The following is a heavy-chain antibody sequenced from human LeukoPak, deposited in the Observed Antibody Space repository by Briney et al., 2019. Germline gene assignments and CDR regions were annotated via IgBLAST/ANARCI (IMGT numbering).Heavy chain of an antibody. CDR3: ARPGLGGFYDALDM. CDR2: IYPDDSDT. D-gene: IGHD3-10*01. CDR1: GYSFTTHW. Sequence: GESLKISCKGSGYSFTTHWIGWVRQMPGKGLEWMGVIYPDDSDTRYSPSFQGQVTISADKSITTAYLQWSSLKASDTAMYYCARPGLGGFYDALDMWGQGTMVTVSS. V-gene: IGHV5-51*01. J-gene: IGHJ3*02.